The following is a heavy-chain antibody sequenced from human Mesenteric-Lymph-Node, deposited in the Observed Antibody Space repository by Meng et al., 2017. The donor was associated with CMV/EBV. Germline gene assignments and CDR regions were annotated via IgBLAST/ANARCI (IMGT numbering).Heavy chain of an antibody. D-gene: IGHD4-17*01. CDR1: GFTLSSFA. Sequence: GESLKISCVGSGFTLSSFAMHWVRQAPGKGLEWMTLTSYDGSYKKYAASVKGRFTISRDDFRNTLYVQMNDLRPADTAVYYCARDFDGDNVLDHWGQGALVTVSS. CDR2: TSYDGSYK. CDR3: ARDFDGDNVLDH. V-gene: IGHV3-30*03. J-gene: IGHJ4*02.